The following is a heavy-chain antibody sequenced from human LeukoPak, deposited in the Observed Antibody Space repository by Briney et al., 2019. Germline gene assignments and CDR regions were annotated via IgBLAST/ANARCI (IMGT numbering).Heavy chain of an antibody. CDR3: TVWFRELTH. Sequence: ASVKVSCKASGYTFTDYNIHWVRQAPGQGLECMGWISPNSGGTNYAQKFQGRVTMTRDTSITTAYMELSRLRSDDTAMYYCTVWFRELTHWGQGTLVTVSS. D-gene: IGHD3-10*01. V-gene: IGHV1-2*02. CDR2: ISPNSGGT. CDR1: GYTFTDYN. J-gene: IGHJ4*02.